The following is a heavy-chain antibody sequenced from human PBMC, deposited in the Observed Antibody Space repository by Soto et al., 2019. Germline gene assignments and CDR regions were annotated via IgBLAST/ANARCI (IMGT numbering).Heavy chain of an antibody. D-gene: IGHD1-7*01. Sequence: SXKVSCKASGYXXTXXXMHWVRQXPGQGLEWMGWINPNSGGTNYAQKFQGWVTMTRDTSISTAYMELSRLRSDDTAVYYCARDMYNWNWNAFDIWGQGTMVTVSS. CDR3: ARDMYNWNWNAFDI. CDR1: GYXXTXXX. V-gene: IGHV1-2*04. J-gene: IGHJ3*02. CDR2: INPNSGGT.